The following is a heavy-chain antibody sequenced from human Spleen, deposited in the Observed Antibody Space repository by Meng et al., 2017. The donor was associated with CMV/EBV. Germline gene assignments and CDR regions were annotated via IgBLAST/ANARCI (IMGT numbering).Heavy chain of an antibody. CDR1: SGSISTSSYY. V-gene: IGHV4-39*07. D-gene: IGHD6-19*01. Sequence: SETLSLTCTVSSGSISTSSYYWGWLRQPPGKGLEWIGSIYFTGSTYYSPSLKSRVTISIDTSRNQFSLKLRSLTAADTAVYYCARDLGPVAGYYFDHWGQGMLVTVSS. CDR3: ARDLGPVAGYYFDH. J-gene: IGHJ4*02. CDR2: IYFTGST.